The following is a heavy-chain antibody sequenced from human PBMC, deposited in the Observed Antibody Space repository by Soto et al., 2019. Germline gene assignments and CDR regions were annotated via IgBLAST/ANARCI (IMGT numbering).Heavy chain of an antibody. CDR1: GYSFSTYW. CDR2: IYPGDSDT. CDR3: ARGYYYDSSGLSYFDN. D-gene: IGHD3-22*01. Sequence: LGESLKISCKGSGYSFSTYWIGWVRQMPGKGLEWMGIIYPGDSDTRYSPPFQGQVTISADKSITTAYLQWSSLKASDTAIYYCARGYYYDSSGLSYFDNWGQGTLVTAPQ. J-gene: IGHJ4*02. V-gene: IGHV5-51*01.